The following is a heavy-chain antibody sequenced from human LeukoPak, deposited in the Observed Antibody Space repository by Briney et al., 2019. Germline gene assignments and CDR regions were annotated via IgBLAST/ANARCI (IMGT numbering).Heavy chain of an antibody. Sequence: QSGGSLRLSCAASGFTFSNYGIHWVRQAPGRGLEWVAVISYDGNKKYYADSVRGRFTISRDNSKNTLYLQMNTLRAEDTAVYYCAKPPDWYCNSPSCHFAAPFDYWGQGTLVTVSS. J-gene: IGHJ4*02. CDR1: GFTFSNYG. D-gene: IGHD2-2*01. V-gene: IGHV3-30*18. CDR2: ISYDGNKK. CDR3: AKPPDWYCNSPSCHFAAPFDY.